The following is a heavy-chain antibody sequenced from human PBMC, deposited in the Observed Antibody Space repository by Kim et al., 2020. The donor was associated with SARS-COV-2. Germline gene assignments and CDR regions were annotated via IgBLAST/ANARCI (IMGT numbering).Heavy chain of an antibody. CDR2: ISWDTRRK. V-gene: IGHV3-9*01. CDR1: GFTFGGYA. Sequence: GGSLRLSCAASGFTFGGYAMHWVRQAPGKGLEWVAGISWDTRRKVYADSVKGRFIISRDNARKSLYLEMSSLRGEDTALYYCVRDFGRHPTGHSIDHFYNLLAVWSRGPTVTVSS. D-gene: IGHD1-1*01. CDR3: VRDFGRHPTGHSIDHFYNLLAV. J-gene: IGHJ6*02.